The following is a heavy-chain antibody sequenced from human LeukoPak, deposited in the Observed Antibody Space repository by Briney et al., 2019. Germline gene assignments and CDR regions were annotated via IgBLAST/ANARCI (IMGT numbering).Heavy chain of an antibody. Sequence: GGSLRLSCAASGFTFSSYGMHWVRQAPGKGLEWVAVIWYDGSNKYYADSVKGRFTISRDNSKNTLYLQMNSLRAEDTAVYYCARDLAGWGYPRGFDYWGQGTLVTVS. V-gene: IGHV3-33*01. CDR2: IWYDGSNK. D-gene: IGHD3-10*01. CDR1: GFTFSSYG. CDR3: ARDLAGWGYPRGFDY. J-gene: IGHJ4*02.